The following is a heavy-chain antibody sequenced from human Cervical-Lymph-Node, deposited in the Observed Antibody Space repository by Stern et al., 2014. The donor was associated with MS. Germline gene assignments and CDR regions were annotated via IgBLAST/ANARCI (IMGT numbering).Heavy chain of an antibody. CDR1: GFIFNNYW. V-gene: IGHV3-7*01. CDR3: ARADCGGDCYCDY. D-gene: IGHD2-21*02. CDR2: INQDGSEK. Sequence: EVQLVESGGGLVQPGGSLRLSCAASGFIFNNYWMNWVRQAPGKGLEWVANINQDGSEKYYVDSVSGRFTISRDNAKKSLYLQMNSLRAEDTAVYYCARADCGGDCYCDYWGQGTLVTVSS. J-gene: IGHJ4*02.